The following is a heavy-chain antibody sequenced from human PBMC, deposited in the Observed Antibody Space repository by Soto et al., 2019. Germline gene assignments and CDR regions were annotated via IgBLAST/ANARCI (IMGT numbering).Heavy chain of an antibody. CDR2: ISTSGGAT. Sequence: EVQLLESGGGLVQPGGSLRLSCAASDFTFGSYAMSWVRQAPGKGLEWVSTISTSGGATFYADSVKGRFIISRDNFKDTLSLQMNSLRAEDTALYYCAKGLRDSRWAFDIWGQGTMVTVSS. D-gene: IGHD4-17*01. CDR3: AKGLRDSRWAFDI. CDR1: DFTFGSYA. V-gene: IGHV3-23*01. J-gene: IGHJ3*02.